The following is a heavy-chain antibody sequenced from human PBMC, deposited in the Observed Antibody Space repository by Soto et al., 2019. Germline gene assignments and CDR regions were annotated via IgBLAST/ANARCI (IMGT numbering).Heavy chain of an antibody. Sequence: GASVKVSCKASGYTFSSYDINWVRQATGQGLEWMGWMNPNSGNTGYAQKFQGRVTMTRNTSISTAYMELSSLRSEDTAVYYCARGLIMITFGGVIALDAFDIWGQGTMVTV. CDR2: MNPNSGNT. CDR1: GYTFSSYD. D-gene: IGHD3-16*02. CDR3: ARGLIMITFGGVIALDAFDI. V-gene: IGHV1-8*01. J-gene: IGHJ3*02.